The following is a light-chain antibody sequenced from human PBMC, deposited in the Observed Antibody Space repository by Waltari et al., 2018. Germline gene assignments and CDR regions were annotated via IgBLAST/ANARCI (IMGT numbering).Light chain of an antibody. CDR1: SSDVGGYTY. J-gene: IGLJ3*02. CDR2: DVN. V-gene: IGLV2-11*01. CDR3: CSYAGSYTWV. Sequence: QSAPTQPRSVSGSPGQSVTISCTGTSSDVGGYTYVSWYQQHPGKAPKLMIYDVNKRPSGVPDRFSGSKSGNTASLTISGLQTEDEADYYCCSYAGSYTWVFGGGTKLTVL.